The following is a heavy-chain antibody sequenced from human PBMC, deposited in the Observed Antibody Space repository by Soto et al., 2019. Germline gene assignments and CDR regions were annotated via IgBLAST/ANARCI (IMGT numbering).Heavy chain of an antibody. CDR3: ARSRADPNRSSWYPPDY. V-gene: IGHV4-59*08. Sequence: SETLSLTCTVSGGSISSYYWSWIRQPPGKGLEWIGYIYYSGSTNYNPSLKSRVTISVDTSKNQFSLKLSSVTAADTAVYYCARSRADPNRSSWYPPDYWGQGTLVTVSS. D-gene: IGHD6-13*01. CDR1: GGSISSYY. CDR2: IYYSGST. J-gene: IGHJ4*02.